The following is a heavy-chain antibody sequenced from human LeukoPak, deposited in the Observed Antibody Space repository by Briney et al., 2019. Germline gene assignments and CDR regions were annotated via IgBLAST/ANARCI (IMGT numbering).Heavy chain of an antibody. D-gene: IGHD6-6*01. V-gene: IGHV3-30-3*02. CDR1: GFTFSSYA. CDR3: AKWKYSNSGIDDY. J-gene: IGHJ4*02. CDR2: ISYDGSNK. Sequence: GGSLRLSCAASGFTFSSYAMHWVRQAPGKGLEWVAVISYDGSNKYYADSVKGRFTISRDNSKNTLYLQMNSLRAEDTAVYYCAKWKYSNSGIDDYWGQGTLVTVSS.